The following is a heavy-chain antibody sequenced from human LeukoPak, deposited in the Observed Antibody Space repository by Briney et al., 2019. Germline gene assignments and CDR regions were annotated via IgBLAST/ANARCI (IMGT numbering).Heavy chain of an antibody. CDR3: AKDSRETLAGTEDY. CDR1: GFTFSTYA. D-gene: IGHD6-19*01. Sequence: GGSLRLSCEASGFTFSTYAMSWVRQAPGKGLELVSSITSSGYDTYYRDSVKGRFTISRDNSENTLYLQMNSLRPEDTAMYYCAKDSRETLAGTEDYWGRGTLVTVSA. J-gene: IGHJ4*02. CDR2: ITSSGYDT. V-gene: IGHV3-23*01.